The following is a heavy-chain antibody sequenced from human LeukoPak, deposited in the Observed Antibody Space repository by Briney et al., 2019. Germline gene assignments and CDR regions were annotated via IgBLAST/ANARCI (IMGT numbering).Heavy chain of an antibody. CDR2: IYYSGST. V-gene: IGHV4-59*08. D-gene: IGHD7-27*01. CDR1: GGSISSYY. J-gene: IGHJ3*02. CDR3: ARRELGHGAFDI. Sequence: SETLSLTCTVSGGSISSYYWSWIRQPPGKGLEWIGYIYYSGSTNYNPSLKSRVTISVDTSKNQFSLKLSSVTAADTAVYYCARRELGHGAFDIWGQGTMVTVSS.